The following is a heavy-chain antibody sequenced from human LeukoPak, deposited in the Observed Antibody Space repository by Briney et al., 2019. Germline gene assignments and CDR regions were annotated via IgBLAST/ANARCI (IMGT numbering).Heavy chain of an antibody. CDR3: ARDVGITVADSFDP. V-gene: IGHV1-2*02. CDR2: ISINRGNT. J-gene: IGHJ5*02. CDR1: AYTFTGYY. Sequence: ASVKVSCKASAYTFTGYYMHWVRQAPGQGLEWMGWISINRGNTNYAQKFQGRASMTTDTSTSTAYMELRGLRSDDTAMYYCARDVGITVADSFDPWGQGTLVTVSS. D-gene: IGHD6-19*01.